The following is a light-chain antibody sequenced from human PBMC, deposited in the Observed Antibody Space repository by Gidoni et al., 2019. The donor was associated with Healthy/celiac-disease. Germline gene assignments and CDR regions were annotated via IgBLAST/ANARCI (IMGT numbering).Light chain of an antibody. V-gene: IGKV1-39*01. J-gene: IGKJ1*01. CDR1: QSISSY. Sequence: DIQMTQSPSSLSASVGDRVTITCRASQSISSYLNWYQQKPGKAPKLLIYAASSLQSGVPSRFSGSESGTDFTLTISRLQPEDFATYYCQQSYSTLWTFGQGTKVEIK. CDR3: QQSYSTLWT. CDR2: AAS.